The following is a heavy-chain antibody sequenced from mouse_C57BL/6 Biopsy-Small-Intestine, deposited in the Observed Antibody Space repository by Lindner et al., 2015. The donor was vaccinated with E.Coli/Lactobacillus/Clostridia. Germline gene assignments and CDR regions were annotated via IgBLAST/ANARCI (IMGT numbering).Heavy chain of an antibody. CDR1: GYTFTAYP. CDR2: INTNTGNP. D-gene: IGHD5-5*01. V-gene: IGHV9-3*01. Sequence: VKVSCKASGYTFTAYPIIWVRQAPGQGLEWMGWINTNTGNPTYAQGFTGRFVFSLDTSVTTSYLQISGLKAEDTAVYYCARGGPRGYTYGPTYYYFGLDVWGQGTTVTVAS. CDR3: ARGGPRGYTYGPTYYYFGLDV. J-gene: IGHJ1*01.